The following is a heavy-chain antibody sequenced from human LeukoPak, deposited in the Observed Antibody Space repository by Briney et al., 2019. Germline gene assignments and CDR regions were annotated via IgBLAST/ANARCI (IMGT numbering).Heavy chain of an antibody. D-gene: IGHD2-15*01. CDR3: AKDGGLWVAAHWGDS. CDR2: ITTSDGNT. CDR1: GFTFSIYS. J-gene: IGHJ4*02. Sequence: GGSLRLSCAASGFTFSIYSMSWVRQAPGKGVEWVSTITTSDGNTYYADSVKGRFTVSRDNSKNTLFLQMNSLRAEDTAVYYWAKDGGLWVAAHWGDSWGRGTLVTVSS. V-gene: IGHV3-23*01.